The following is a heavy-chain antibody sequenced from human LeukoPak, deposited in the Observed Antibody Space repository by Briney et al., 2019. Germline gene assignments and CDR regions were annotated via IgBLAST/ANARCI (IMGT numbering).Heavy chain of an antibody. CDR1: GYTFTGHY. J-gene: IGHJ4*02. CDR3: ARTLTPSKYSSSSF. Sequence: ASVKVSCKASGYTFTGHYMHWLRQAPGQGLEWMGWINPNSGGTNYAQKFQGRVTMTRDTSISTAYMELSRLRSDDTAVYYCARTLTPSKYSSSSFWGQGTLVTVSS. CDR2: INPNSGGT. V-gene: IGHV1-2*02. D-gene: IGHD6-6*01.